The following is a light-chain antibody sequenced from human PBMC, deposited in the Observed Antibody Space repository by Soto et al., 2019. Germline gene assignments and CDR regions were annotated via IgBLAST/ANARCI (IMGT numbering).Light chain of an antibody. J-gene: IGKJ1*01. CDR2: KES. Sequence: DIQMTQSPSTLSASLGDSVSINCRASQSISAWLAWYQQKTGKAPRILIYKESTLEIGVPSRLSGSGSGTELTLTISRLQPDDFAAYYCQNYNSYSEAFGQGTKVDIK. V-gene: IGKV1-5*03. CDR1: QSISAW. CDR3: QNYNSYSEA.